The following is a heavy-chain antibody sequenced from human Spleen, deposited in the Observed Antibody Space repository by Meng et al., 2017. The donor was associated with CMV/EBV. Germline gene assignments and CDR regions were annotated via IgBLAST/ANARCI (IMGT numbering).Heavy chain of an antibody. CDR1: GDSVSSNSAA. V-gene: IGHV6-1*01. D-gene: IGHD3-22*01. CDR3: ARDYYDSGAYYYTEEYYHGLDV. CDR2: TYYRSKWYD. J-gene: IGHJ6*02. Sequence: SQTLSLTCAISGDSVSSNSAAWNWIRQSPSRGLEWLGRTYYRSKWYDDYAMAVKGRITINPDTSKNQFSLQLNSVTPEDTAVYYCARDYYDSGAYYYTEEYYHGLDVWGQGTTVTVSS.